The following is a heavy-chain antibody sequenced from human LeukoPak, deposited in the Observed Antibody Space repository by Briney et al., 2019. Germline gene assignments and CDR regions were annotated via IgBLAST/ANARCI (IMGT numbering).Heavy chain of an antibody. V-gene: IGHV4-59*01. Sequence: SETLSLTCTVSGGSISSYYWSWIRQPPGKRPEWIGYIYNSGSTNYNPSLKSRVAISVDPSKNQFSLKLSSVTPADTAVYYCARGGYSSTDWFDPWGQGTLVTVSS. J-gene: IGHJ5*02. D-gene: IGHD5-18*01. CDR2: IYNSGST. CDR3: ARGGYSSTDWFDP. CDR1: GGSISSYY.